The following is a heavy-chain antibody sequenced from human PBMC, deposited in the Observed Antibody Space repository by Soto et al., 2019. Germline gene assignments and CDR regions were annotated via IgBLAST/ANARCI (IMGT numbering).Heavy chain of an antibody. V-gene: IGHV4-4*02. J-gene: IGHJ4*02. D-gene: IGHD5-12*01. CDR2: LHHGGYT. CDR1: VTPSTMIIG. Sequence: PSETLSSPAMSLVTPSTMIIGGVGSASPPGGGLEWIGELHHGGYTNYNPSLESRVTFSVDISKNQFFLKLSSVTAADTAVYYCTKNSAYALDYWGQGTLVTVSS. CDR3: TKNSAYALDY.